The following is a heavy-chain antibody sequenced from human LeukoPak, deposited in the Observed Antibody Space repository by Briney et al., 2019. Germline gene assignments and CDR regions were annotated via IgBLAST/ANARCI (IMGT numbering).Heavy chain of an antibody. CDR1: GGSISSYY. CDR2: IYTSGST. CDR3: ARGERAAMRYYYYYYMDV. Sequence: SETLSLTCTVSGGSISSYYWSWIRQPAGKGLEWIGRIYTSGSTNYNPSLKSRVTMSVDTSKNQFSLKLSSVTAADTAVYYCARGERAAMRYYYYYYMDVWGKGTTVTISS. D-gene: IGHD2-2*01. J-gene: IGHJ6*03. V-gene: IGHV4-4*07.